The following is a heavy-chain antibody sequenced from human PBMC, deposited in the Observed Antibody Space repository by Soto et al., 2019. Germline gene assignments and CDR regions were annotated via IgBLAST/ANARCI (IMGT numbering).Heavy chain of an antibody. D-gene: IGHD5-12*01. J-gene: IGHJ5*02. CDR2: IYYSGST. CDR3: ARGVATIGP. CDR1: GDSISSYY. V-gene: IGHV4-59*01. Sequence: KSSETLSLTCSVSGDSISSYYWSWIRQPPGKGLEWIGYIYYSGSTNYNPSFKSRVTISVDTPKNQFSLKLTSVTAADTAVYYCARGVATIGPWGQGTLVTVS.